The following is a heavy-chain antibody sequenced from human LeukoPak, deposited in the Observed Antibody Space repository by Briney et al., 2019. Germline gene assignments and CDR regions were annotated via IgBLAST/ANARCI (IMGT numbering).Heavy chain of an antibody. J-gene: IGHJ4*01. CDR3: AKDVFETEPSYYFDY. V-gene: IGHV3-15*05. CDR1: GFTFNNAW. Sequence: PGGSLRLSCQASGFTFNNAWMSWVRQAPGKGLEWVGRIKSKTDGGEADYAESVKGRFTISRDNSKNSLYLQMNSLRFEDTALYYCAKDVFETEPSYYFDYWGHGTLVTVSS. CDR2: IKSKTDGGEA. D-gene: IGHD3-3*01.